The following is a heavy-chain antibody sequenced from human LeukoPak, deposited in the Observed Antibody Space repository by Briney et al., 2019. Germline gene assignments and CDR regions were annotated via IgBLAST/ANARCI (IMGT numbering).Heavy chain of an antibody. J-gene: IGHJ4*02. CDR3: ARGSKQQLVLDY. CDR2: IGTAGDT. V-gene: IGHV3-13*01. CDR1: GFTFSSYD. D-gene: IGHD6-13*01. Sequence: PGRSLRLSCAASGFTFSSYDMHWVRQATGKGLEWVSAIGTAGDTYYPGSVKGRFTISRENAKNSLYLQMNSLRAGDTAVYYCARGSKQQLVLDYWGQGTLVTVSS.